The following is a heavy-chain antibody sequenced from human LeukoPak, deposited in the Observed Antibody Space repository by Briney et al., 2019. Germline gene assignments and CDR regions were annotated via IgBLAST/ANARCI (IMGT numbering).Heavy chain of an antibody. Sequence: GGSLRLSCAASGFTFSSYEMNWVRQAPGKGLEWVSCISSSGSTIYYADSVKGRFTISRDNAKNSLYLQMNSLRVEDTAVYYCAKVHLRIEIYAFDVWGQGTMVTVSS. D-gene: IGHD1-26*01. CDR3: AKVHLRIEIYAFDV. CDR2: ISSSGSTI. V-gene: IGHV3-48*03. J-gene: IGHJ3*01. CDR1: GFTFSSYE.